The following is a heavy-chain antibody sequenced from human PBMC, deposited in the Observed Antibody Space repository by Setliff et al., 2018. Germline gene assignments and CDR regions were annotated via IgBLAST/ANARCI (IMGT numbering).Heavy chain of an antibody. J-gene: IGHJ4*02. V-gene: IGHV4-38-2*02. Sequence: PSETLSLTCTVSGYSISSGYYWGWIRQPPGKGLEWIGSIYHSGYTYYNPSLKSRVTISVDTSKNQFSLKLSSVTAADTAVYYCTSQLATVYFDYWGQGTLVTVSS. CDR2: IYHSGYT. CDR3: TSQLATVYFDY. D-gene: IGHD6-13*01. CDR1: GYSISSGYY.